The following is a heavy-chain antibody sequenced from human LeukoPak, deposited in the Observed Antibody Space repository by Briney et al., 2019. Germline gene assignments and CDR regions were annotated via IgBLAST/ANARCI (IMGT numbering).Heavy chain of an antibody. V-gene: IGHV4-59*01. D-gene: IGHD3-22*01. J-gene: IGHJ3*02. CDR2: IYYSGST. CDR1: GGSISSYY. Sequence: PSETLSLTCTVSGGSISSYYWSWIRQPPGKGLGWIGYIYYSGSTNYNPSLKSRVTISVDTSKNQFSLKLSSVTAADTAVYYCAREEPGYYYDSSGYKKGAFDIWGQGTMVTVSS. CDR3: AREEPGYYYDSSGYKKGAFDI.